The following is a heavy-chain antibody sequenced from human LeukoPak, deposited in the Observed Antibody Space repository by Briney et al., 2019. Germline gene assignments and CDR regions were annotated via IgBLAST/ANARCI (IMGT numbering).Heavy chain of an antibody. CDR3: AREEYSSSFDY. CDR1: GGSISSYY. V-gene: IGHV4-59*01. J-gene: IGHJ4*02. Sequence: SETLSLTCTVSGGSISSYYWSWIRQPPGKGLEWIGYIYYSGSTNYNPSLKSRVTISVDTSKYQFSLKLSSVTAADTAVYYCAREEYSSSFDYWGQGTLVTVSS. D-gene: IGHD6-6*01. CDR2: IYYSGST.